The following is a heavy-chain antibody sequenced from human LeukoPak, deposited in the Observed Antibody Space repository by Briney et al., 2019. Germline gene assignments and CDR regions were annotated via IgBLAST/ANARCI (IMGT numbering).Heavy chain of an antibody. Sequence: GRSLRLSCAASGFTFSSYAMHRVRQAPGKGLEWVAVISYDGSNKYYADSVKGRFTISRDNSKNTLYLQMNSLRAEDTAVYYCARIYGPWNYFDYWGQGTLVTVSS. J-gene: IGHJ4*02. V-gene: IGHV3-30*04. CDR1: GFTFSSYA. D-gene: IGHD2/OR15-2a*01. CDR2: ISYDGSNK. CDR3: ARIYGPWNYFDY.